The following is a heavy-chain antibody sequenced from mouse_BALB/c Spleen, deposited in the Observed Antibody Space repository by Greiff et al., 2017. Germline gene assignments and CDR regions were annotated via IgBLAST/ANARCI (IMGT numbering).Heavy chain of an antibody. V-gene: IGHV5-6-5*01. CDR1: GFTFSSYA. CDR2: ISSGGST. J-gene: IGHJ4*01. Sequence: EVMLVESGGGLVKPGGSLKLSCAASGFTFSSYAMSWVRQTPEKRLEWVASISSGGSTYYPDSVKGRFTISRDNARNILYLQMSSLRSEDTAMYYCARGERGFITTARRGYYYAMDYWGQGTSVTVSS. D-gene: IGHD1-2*01. CDR3: ARGERGFITTARRGYYYAMDY.